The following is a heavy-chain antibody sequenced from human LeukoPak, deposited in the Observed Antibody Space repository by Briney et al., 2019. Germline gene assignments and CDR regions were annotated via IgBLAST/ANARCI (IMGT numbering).Heavy chain of an antibody. V-gene: IGHV1-2*06. CDR1: GGTFSSYA. CDR2: INTYSGDT. D-gene: IGHD6-13*01. CDR3: ARDQGSLTRSWYTGY. Sequence: ASVKVSCKASGGTFSSYAISWVRQAPGQGLEWIGRINTYSGDTNFAQKFQGRVTMTRDTSITTAYMDLSSLTPDDTAVYFCARDQGSLTRSWYTGYWGQGTQVTVSS. J-gene: IGHJ4*02.